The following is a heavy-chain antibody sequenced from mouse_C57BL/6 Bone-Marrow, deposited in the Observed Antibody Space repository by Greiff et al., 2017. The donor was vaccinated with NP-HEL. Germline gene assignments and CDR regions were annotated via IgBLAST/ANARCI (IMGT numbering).Heavy chain of an antibody. CDR1: GYTFTDYY. Sequence: EVQLQQSGPELVKPGASVKISCKASGYTFTDYYMNWVKQSHGKSLEWIGDINPNNGGTSYNQKFKGKATLTVDKSSSTAYMELRSLTSEDSAVYYCARGIYYYGSRYAMDYWGQGTSVTVSS. J-gene: IGHJ4*01. CDR2: INPNNGGT. D-gene: IGHD1-1*01. V-gene: IGHV1-26*01. CDR3: ARGIYYYGSRYAMDY.